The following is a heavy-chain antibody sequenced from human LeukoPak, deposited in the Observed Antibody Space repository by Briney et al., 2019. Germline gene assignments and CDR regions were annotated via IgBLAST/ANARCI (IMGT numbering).Heavy chain of an antibody. Sequence: PGGSLRLSCAASGFTFSSYEMNWVRQAPGKGLEWVSYISSSGSTIYYADSVKGRFTISRDNAKNSLYLQMNSLRAEDTAVYYCAKAKWLQPTDYFDYWGQGTLVTVSS. CDR2: ISSSGSTI. V-gene: IGHV3-48*03. CDR3: AKAKWLQPTDYFDY. D-gene: IGHD5-24*01. CDR1: GFTFSSYE. J-gene: IGHJ4*02.